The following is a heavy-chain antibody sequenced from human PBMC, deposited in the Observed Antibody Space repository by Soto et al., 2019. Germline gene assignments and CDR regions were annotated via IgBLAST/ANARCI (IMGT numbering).Heavy chain of an antibody. D-gene: IGHD3-22*01. CDR1: GASPSGYY. CDR3: ARVPDYSETTGYFYFDT. CDR2: VNHGPTT. Sequence: PSETLSLTCAVYGASPSGYYFSWIRQSPRKGLEWIGEVNHGPTTNYNQTIKSRVDISDDASKNQFSMKVNTLTAADTAVYYCARVPDYSETTGYFYFDTWGQGILVT. J-gene: IGHJ4*02. V-gene: IGHV4-34*01.